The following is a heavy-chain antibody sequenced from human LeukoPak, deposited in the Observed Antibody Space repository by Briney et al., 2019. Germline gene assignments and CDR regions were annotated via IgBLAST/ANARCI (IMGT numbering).Heavy chain of an antibody. D-gene: IGHD5-12*01. V-gene: IGHV1-69*04. Sequence: SVKVSCKASGGTFSNYAISWVRQAPGQGLEWMGRIIPILGIANYAQKFQGRVTITADKSTSTAYMELSSLRSEDTAVYYCARDRDSGYDDYWGQGTLVTVSS. CDR3: ARDRDSGYDDY. CDR1: GGTFSNYA. CDR2: IIPILGIA. J-gene: IGHJ4*02.